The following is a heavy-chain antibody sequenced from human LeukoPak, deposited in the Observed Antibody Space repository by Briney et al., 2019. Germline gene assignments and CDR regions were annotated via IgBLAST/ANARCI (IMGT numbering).Heavy chain of an antibody. J-gene: IGHJ4*02. Sequence: GGSLRLSCAASGFTFSSYAMSWVRQAPGKGLEWVSAISGSGGSTYYADSVKGRFTISRDNSKNTLYLQMNSLRAEDTAVYYCAKDLSTIVVVPAAIPATDYWGQGTLVTVSS. CDR2: ISGSGGST. CDR3: AKDLSTIVVVPAAIPATDY. V-gene: IGHV3-23*01. D-gene: IGHD2-2*02. CDR1: GFTFSSYA.